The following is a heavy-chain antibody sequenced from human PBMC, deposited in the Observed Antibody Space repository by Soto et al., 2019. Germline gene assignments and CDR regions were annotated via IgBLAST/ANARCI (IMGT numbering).Heavy chain of an antibody. Sequence: NPSETLSLTCTVSGGSISSGGYYWSRIRRHPGKGLEWIGYIYYSGSTYYNPSLKSRVTISVDTSKNQFSLKLSSVTAADTAVYYCARAPPGGYSGYDSGYYFDYWGQGTLVTVSS. V-gene: IGHV4-31*03. J-gene: IGHJ4*02. CDR3: ARAPPGGYSGYDSGYYFDY. CDR1: GGSISSGGYY. D-gene: IGHD5-12*01. CDR2: IYYSGST.